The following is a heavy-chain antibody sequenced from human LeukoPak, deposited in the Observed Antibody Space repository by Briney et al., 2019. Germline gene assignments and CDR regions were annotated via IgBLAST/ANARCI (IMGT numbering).Heavy chain of an antibody. CDR1: GGSISSSSYY. CDR2: INHSGST. D-gene: IGHD2-15*01. Sequence: SETLSLTCTVSGGSISSSSYYWGWIRQPPGKGLEWIGEINHSGSTNYNPSLKSRVTISVDTSKNQFSLKLSSVTAADTAVYYCARGRLGYCSGGSCLAFDIWGQGTMVTVSS. J-gene: IGHJ3*02. V-gene: IGHV4-39*07. CDR3: ARGRLGYCSGGSCLAFDI.